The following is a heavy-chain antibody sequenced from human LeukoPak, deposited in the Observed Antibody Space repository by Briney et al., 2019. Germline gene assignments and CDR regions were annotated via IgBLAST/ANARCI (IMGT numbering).Heavy chain of an antibody. CDR2: IYYSGSI. CDR1: GGSISSSSYY. V-gene: IGHV4-39*07. D-gene: IGHD3-9*01. Sequence: KSSETLSLTCTVSGGSISSSSYYWGWIRQPPGKGLEWIGSIYYSGSIYYNPSLKSRVTISVDTSKNQFSLKLSSVTAADTAVYYCARLTIHLGKVDILTTRDVWGQGTTVTVSS. CDR3: ARLTIHLGKVDILTTRDV. J-gene: IGHJ6*02.